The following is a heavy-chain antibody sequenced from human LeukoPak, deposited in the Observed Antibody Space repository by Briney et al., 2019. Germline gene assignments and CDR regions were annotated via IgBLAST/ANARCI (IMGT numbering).Heavy chain of an antibody. J-gene: IGHJ6*03. V-gene: IGHV3-7*01. CDR2: IKQDGSEK. D-gene: IGHD2-2*01. Sequence: GGSLRLSCAASGFSLSVYWMTWVRQTPGKGLEWVANIKQDGSEKYYLDSVEGRFTISRDNAKNSLYLQLNSLRVEDTAMYYCAKSGLPAAPLGYMDVWGKGTTVTVSS. CDR3: AKSGLPAAPLGYMDV. CDR1: GFSLSVYW.